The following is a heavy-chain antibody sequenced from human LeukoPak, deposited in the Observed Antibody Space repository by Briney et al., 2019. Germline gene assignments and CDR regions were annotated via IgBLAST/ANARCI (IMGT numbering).Heavy chain of an antibody. CDR3: AREELLQDPGAFDI. CDR1: GYTFTSYG. D-gene: IGHD2-15*01. CDR2: INPNSGGT. V-gene: IGHV1-2*02. Sequence: ASVKVSCKASGYTFTSYGISWVRQAPGQGLEWMGWINPNSGGTNYAQKFQGRVTMTRDTSISTAYMELSRLRSDDTAVYYCAREELLQDPGAFDIWGQGTMVTVSS. J-gene: IGHJ3*02.